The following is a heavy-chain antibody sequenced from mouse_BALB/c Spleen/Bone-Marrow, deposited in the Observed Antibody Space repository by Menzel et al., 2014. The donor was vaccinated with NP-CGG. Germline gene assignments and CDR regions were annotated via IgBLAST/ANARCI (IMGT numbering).Heavy chain of an antibody. CDR2: IYPRSYNT. D-gene: IGHD4-1*01. J-gene: IGHJ4*01. Sequence: QVQLQQSGAELARPGASVKLSCKASGYTFTDYYINWVKQRTGQGLEWIGEIYPRSYNTYYNEKFKGKATLTADKSSSTAYLHLSSLTSEDSAGYFCARDWDYYAMGYWGQGTSVTVSS. V-gene: IGHV1-77*01. CDR3: ARDWDYYAMGY. CDR1: GYTFTDYY.